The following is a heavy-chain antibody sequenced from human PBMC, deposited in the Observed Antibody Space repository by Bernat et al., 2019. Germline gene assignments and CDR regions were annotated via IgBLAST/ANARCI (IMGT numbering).Heavy chain of an antibody. V-gene: IGHV3-7*01. J-gene: IGHJ6*03. CDR1: GFTFNTYW. CDR2: IKQGGGEK. Sequence: EVQLVESGGGLVQPGGSMRLSCAASGFTFNTYWMAWVRQAPGKGLEWVANIKQGGGEKYYVDSVKGRFTISRDDAQNSLYLQMNSLRAEDTAVYYCARDGTGYDYIWGSLRNYYYYMDVWGKGTTVTVSS. CDR3: ARDGTGYDYIWGSLRNYYYYMDV. D-gene: IGHD3-16*01.